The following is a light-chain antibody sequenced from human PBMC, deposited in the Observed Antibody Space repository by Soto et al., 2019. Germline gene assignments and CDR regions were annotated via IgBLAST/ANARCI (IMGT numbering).Light chain of an antibody. J-gene: IGLJ1*01. CDR3: SSYTSSRTRV. CDR2: EVS. Sequence: QSALTQPASVSGSPGQSITISCTGTSSDVGAYDYVFWYQQHPDKAPKLMIYEVSNRPSGVSNRFSGSKSVNTATLTISGLQAEDEADYHCSSYTSSRTRVFGTGTKVTVL. CDR1: SSDVGAYDY. V-gene: IGLV2-14*03.